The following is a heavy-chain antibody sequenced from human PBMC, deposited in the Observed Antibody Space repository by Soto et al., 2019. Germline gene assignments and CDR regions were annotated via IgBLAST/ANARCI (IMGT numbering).Heavy chain of an antibody. D-gene: IGHD3-16*02. J-gene: IGHJ4*02. Sequence: GGSLRLSCAASGFTFSSYWMSWVRQAPGKGLEWVANIKQDGSEKYYVDSVKGRFTISRDNAKNSLYLQMNSLRAEDTAVYYCARVQAHLGELSLGYWGQGTLVTVSS. CDR3: ARVQAHLGELSLGY. CDR1: GFTFSSYW. CDR2: IKQDGSEK. V-gene: IGHV3-7*01.